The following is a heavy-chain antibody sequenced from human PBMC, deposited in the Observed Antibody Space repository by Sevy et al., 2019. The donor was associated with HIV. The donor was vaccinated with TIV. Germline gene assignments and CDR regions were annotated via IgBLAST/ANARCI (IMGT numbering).Heavy chain of an antibody. J-gene: IGHJ6*03. CDR2: IRYRPNSYTT. V-gene: IGHV3-72*01. CDR3: VRGPNCGVGGCQQISPYCLDV. CDR1: GFTFSDHC. Sequence: GGSLRLSCAASGFTFSDHCVDWVRQAPGKGLEWVGRIRYRPNSYTTEDAASVKGRFTISRDDSRNSVYLQMNSLKTQDSAVYYCVRGPNCGVGGCQQISPYCLDVWGKGATVTVSS. D-gene: IGHD2-15*01.